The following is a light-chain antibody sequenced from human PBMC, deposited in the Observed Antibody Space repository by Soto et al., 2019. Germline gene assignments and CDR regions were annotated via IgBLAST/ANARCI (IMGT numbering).Light chain of an antibody. V-gene: IGLV2-8*01. CDR3: TSYAGGNNV. Sequence: QSALTQPPSASGSPGQSVTISCTGTSSDVGGYNYVSWYQQNPGKVPKRMIYEVNKRPSGVPDRFSGSKSGNMASLTVSGLQAEDEADYYCTSYAGGNNVFGTGTKLTVL. J-gene: IGLJ1*01. CDR2: EVN. CDR1: SSDVGGYNY.